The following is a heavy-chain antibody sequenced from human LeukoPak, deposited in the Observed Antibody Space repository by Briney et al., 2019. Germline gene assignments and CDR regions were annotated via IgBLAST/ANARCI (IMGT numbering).Heavy chain of an antibody. Sequence: SETLSLTCTVSGGSISSYYWSWIRQPAGKGLEWIGRIYTSGSTNYNPSLKSRVTVSVDTSKNQFSLKLSSVTAADTAVYYCARDRSTSSGSYYHLFDYWGQGTLVTVSS. CDR1: GGSISSYY. J-gene: IGHJ4*02. D-gene: IGHD3-10*01. CDR3: ARDRSTSSGSYYHLFDY. CDR2: IYTSGST. V-gene: IGHV4-4*07.